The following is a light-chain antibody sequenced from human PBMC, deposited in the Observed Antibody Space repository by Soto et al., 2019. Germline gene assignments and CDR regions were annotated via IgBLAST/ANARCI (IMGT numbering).Light chain of an antibody. CDR2: DVS. CDR1: SSDVGGYNY. J-gene: IGLJ2*01. V-gene: IGLV2-14*01. CDR3: SSYTSSSTLEVV. Sequence: QSALTQPASVSGSPGQSITISCTGTSSDVGGYNYVSWYQQHPGKAPKLMIYDVSNRPSGVSNRFSGSKSGNTASLTISGLQAEDEADYYCSSYTSSSTLEVVFGGGPQVNVL.